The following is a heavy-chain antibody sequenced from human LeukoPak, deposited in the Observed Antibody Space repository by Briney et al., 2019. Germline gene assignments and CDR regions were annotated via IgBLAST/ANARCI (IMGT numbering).Heavy chain of an antibody. D-gene: IGHD2-15*01. V-gene: IGHV4-59*12. J-gene: IGHJ4*02. CDR2: IHDTRGT. Sequence: SETLSLTCTVSGDSMKNYYWAWIRQPPGKGLEWIGYIHDTRGTNYNPSLKSRVTISVDTSKNQFSLKLSSVTAADTAVYYCARGTYCSGGSCYSGLTYWGQGTLVTVSS. CDR3: ARGTYCSGGSCYSGLTY. CDR1: GDSMKNYY.